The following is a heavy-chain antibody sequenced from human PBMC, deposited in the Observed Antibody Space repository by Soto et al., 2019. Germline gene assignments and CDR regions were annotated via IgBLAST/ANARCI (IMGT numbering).Heavy chain of an antibody. Sequence: GGSLTLSCAASGFTFSSYAMHWVRQAPDKGLKWVAVISYDGRNKYYANSGKGRFNIYRDNSKNTLYLQMNSQRAYDTAVYCFAVDENMIVVVITCDLDYWGAGNLVTVSS. V-gene: IGHV3-30*04. J-gene: IGHJ4*02. CDR2: ISYDGRNK. D-gene: IGHD3-22*01. CDR3: AVDENMIVVVITCDLDY. CDR1: GFTFSSYA.